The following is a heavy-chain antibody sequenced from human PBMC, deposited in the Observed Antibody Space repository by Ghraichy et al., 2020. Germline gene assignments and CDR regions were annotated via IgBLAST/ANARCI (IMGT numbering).Heavy chain of an antibody. Sequence: GGSLRLSCAASGFIFNDYWMTWVRQAPGKGPEWVANIKKDGTEKYYGDSVKGRFTISRDNAKNSLYLQMDSLRAEDTAVYYCARAAWTFDYWGLGTLVTVSS. V-gene: IGHV3-7*03. CDR3: ARAAWTFDY. D-gene: IGHD1-1*01. J-gene: IGHJ4*02. CDR2: IKKDGTEK. CDR1: GFIFNDYW.